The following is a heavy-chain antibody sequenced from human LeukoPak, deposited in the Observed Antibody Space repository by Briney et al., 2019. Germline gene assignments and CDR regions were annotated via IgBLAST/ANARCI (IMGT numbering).Heavy chain of an antibody. Sequence: SVNVSCKASGYTFTGYYMHWVRQAPGQGLEWMGRINPNSGGTNYAQKFQGRVTMTRDTSISTAYMELSRLRSDDTAVYYCARSRYTAMVSFDYWGQGTLVTVSS. V-gene: IGHV1-2*06. J-gene: IGHJ4*02. CDR1: GYTFTGYY. D-gene: IGHD5-18*01. CDR3: ARSRYTAMVSFDY. CDR2: INPNSGGT.